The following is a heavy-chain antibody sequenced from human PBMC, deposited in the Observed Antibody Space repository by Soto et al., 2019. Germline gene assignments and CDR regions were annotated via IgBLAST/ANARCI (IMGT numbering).Heavy chain of an antibody. Sequence: SETLSLTCTVSGCSIISYYWSWIRQPPGKGLEWIGYIYYSGSTNYNPSLKSRVTISLDTSKNQFSLKLSSVTAADTAVYYCARVSEVRSSIWFDPWGQGTLVTVSS. CDR1: GCSIISYY. J-gene: IGHJ5*02. D-gene: IGHD6-13*01. CDR2: IYYSGST. V-gene: IGHV4-59*01. CDR3: ARVSEVRSSIWFDP.